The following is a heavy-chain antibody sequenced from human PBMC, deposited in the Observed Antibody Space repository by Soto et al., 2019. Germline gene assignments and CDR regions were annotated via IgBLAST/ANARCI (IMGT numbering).Heavy chain of an antibody. CDR1: GFTVSSNY. V-gene: IGHV3-53*04. CDR3: ARVSEDAFDI. J-gene: IGHJ3*02. D-gene: IGHD3-16*02. Sequence: GPLRLSCAASGFTVSSNYMSWVRQAPGKGLEWVSVIYSGGSTYYADSVKGRFTISRHNSKNTLYLQMNSLRAEDTAVYYCARVSEDAFDIWGQGTMVTVSS. CDR2: IYSGGST.